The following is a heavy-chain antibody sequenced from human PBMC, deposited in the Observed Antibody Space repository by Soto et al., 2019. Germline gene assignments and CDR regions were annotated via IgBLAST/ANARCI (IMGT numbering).Heavy chain of an antibody. V-gene: IGHV3-33*01. CDR3: ASDMGEYSSSSAQDY. Sequence: QVQLVESGGGVVQPGRSLRLSCAASGFTFSSYGMHWVRQAPGKGLEWVAVIWYDGSNKYYADSVKGRFTISRDNSKNALYLQMNTLRAEDTAVYYCASDMGEYSSSSAQDYWGKGPLVTVSS. D-gene: IGHD6-6*01. CDR1: GFTFSSYG. J-gene: IGHJ4*02. CDR2: IWYDGSNK.